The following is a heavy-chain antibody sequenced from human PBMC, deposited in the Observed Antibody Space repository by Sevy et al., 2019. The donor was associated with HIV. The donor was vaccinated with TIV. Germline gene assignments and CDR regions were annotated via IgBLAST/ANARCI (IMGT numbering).Heavy chain of an antibody. CDR2: FEPEDDET. Sequence: ASVKVSCKVSGYTLSQLSMHWVRQAPGKGLEWMGSFEPEDDETIYAQKFQGRVTMTEDRSTDTAYMELSSLRSEDTAEYYCATTKDYYDSSGSPFDYWGQGTLVTVSS. V-gene: IGHV1-24*01. CDR3: ATTKDYYDSSGSPFDY. CDR1: GYTLSQLS. J-gene: IGHJ4*02. D-gene: IGHD3-22*01.